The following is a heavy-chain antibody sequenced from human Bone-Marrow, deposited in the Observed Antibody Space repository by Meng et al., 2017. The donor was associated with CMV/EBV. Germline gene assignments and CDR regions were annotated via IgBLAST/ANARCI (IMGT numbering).Heavy chain of an antibody. CDR2: INHSGST. CDR3: ARGRTAAGATTTTFDY. Sequence: QLQHWRAVLLEPSRTHSLTCAGYGGSVSGYYWSWIRQPPGKGLEWIGEINHSGSTNYNPSLKSRVTISVDTSKNQFSLKLSSVTAADTAVYYCARGRTAAGATTTTFDYWGQGTLVTVSS. CDR1: GGSVSGYY. V-gene: IGHV4-34*02. J-gene: IGHJ4*02. D-gene: IGHD6-13*01.